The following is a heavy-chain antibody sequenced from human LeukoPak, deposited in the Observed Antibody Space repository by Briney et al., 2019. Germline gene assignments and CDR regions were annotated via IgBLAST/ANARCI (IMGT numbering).Heavy chain of an antibody. CDR1: GFTFSDYY. CDR3: VRQRCGDHGVMDV. J-gene: IGHJ6*04. Sequence: GGSLRLSCEASGFTFSDYYMAWIRQAPGKGLNWVSYMSTSGGHIYYADSVKGRFTISRDNAKNSLYLQMNSLRAEDTAVYYCVRQRCGDHGVMDVWGKGTTVTVSP. V-gene: IGHV3-11*04. D-gene: IGHD4-17*01. CDR2: MSTSGGHI.